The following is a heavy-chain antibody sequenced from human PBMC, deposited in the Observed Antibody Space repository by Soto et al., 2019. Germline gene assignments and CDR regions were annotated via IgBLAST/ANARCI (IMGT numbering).Heavy chain of an antibody. D-gene: IGHD2-15*01. CDR3: ARGTIVVSPYYYMAV. CDR2: ISVYNGNT. CDR1: AYSFSSYD. V-gene: IGHV1-18*01. J-gene: IGHJ6*03. Sequence: QGQLVQSGGEVKKIGASVRVSCRASAYSFSSYDISWVRQAPGQGLEWMGWISVYNGNTNYAPKFQGRVTMTTNTPTSTVHMELRSLTSDDTAIYYCARGTIVVSPYYYMAVWGKGTTVTVSS.